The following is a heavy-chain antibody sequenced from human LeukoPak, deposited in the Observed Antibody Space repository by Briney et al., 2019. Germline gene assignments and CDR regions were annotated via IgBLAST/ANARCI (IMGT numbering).Heavy chain of an antibody. Sequence: SETLSLTCAVYGGSFSGYYWSWIRQPPGKGLEWIGEINHLGSTNDNPSLRSRITISVDTSKNKFYLNLSSVTAADTAVYYCARPGRNRKDGYRYWGQGTLVTVSS. CDR1: GGSFSGYY. CDR3: ARPGRNRKDGYRY. J-gene: IGHJ4*02. D-gene: IGHD5-24*01. CDR2: INHLGST. V-gene: IGHV4-34*01.